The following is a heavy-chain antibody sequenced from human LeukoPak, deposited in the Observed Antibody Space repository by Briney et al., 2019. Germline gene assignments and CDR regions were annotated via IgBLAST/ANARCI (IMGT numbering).Heavy chain of an antibody. V-gene: IGHV4-59*08. CDR2: IYYSGST. D-gene: IGHD6-6*01. Sequence: PSETLSLTCTVSGGSISSYYWSWIRQPPGKGLEWIGYIYYSGSTNYNPSLKSRVTISVDTSKNQFSLKLSSVTAADTAVYYCARSRKPSSSFYYWGQGTLVTVSS. CDR1: GGSISSYY. CDR3: ARSRKPSSSFYY. J-gene: IGHJ4*02.